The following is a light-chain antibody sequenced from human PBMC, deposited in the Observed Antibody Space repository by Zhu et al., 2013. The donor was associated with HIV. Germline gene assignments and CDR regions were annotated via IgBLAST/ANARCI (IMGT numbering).Light chain of an antibody. J-gene: IGLJ3*02. CDR1: SSNIGSNT. CDR3: SAYAGSNPWV. V-gene: IGLV1-44*01. CDR2: SNN. Sequence: QSVLTQPPSASGTPGQRVTISCSGSSSNIGSNTVNWYQQLPGTAPKLLIYSNNQRPSGVPDRFSGSKSGTSASLAISGLQSEDEADYYCSAYAGSNPWVFGGGTKLTVL.